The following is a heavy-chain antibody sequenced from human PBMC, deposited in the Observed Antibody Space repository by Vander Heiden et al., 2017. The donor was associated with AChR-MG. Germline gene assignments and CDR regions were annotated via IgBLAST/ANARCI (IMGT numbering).Heavy chain of an antibody. J-gene: IGHJ6*03. V-gene: IGHV1-69*01. CDR3: ARVGYYYGSGSYYNAPDYYYYMDV. D-gene: IGHD3-10*01. CDR2: IIPIFGTA. Sequence: QVQLVQSGAEVKKPGSSVKVSCKASGGTFSSYAISWVRQAPGQGLEWMGGIIPIFGTANYAQKFQGRVTITADESTSTAYMELSSLRSEDTAVYYCARVGYYYGSGSYYNAPDYYYYMDVWGKGTTVTVSS. CDR1: GGTFSSYA.